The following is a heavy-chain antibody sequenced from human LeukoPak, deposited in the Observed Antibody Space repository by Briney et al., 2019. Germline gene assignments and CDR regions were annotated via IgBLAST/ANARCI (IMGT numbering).Heavy chain of an antibody. Sequence: PSETLSLTCTVSGGSISSYYWSWIRQPPGKGLEWIGYIYYSGSTNYSPSLKSRVTISVDTSKNQFSLKLSSVTAADTAVYYCAREAAGRDAFDIWGQGTMVTVSS. V-gene: IGHV4-59*01. J-gene: IGHJ3*02. CDR3: AREAAGRDAFDI. D-gene: IGHD6-13*01. CDR2: IYYSGST. CDR1: GGSISSYY.